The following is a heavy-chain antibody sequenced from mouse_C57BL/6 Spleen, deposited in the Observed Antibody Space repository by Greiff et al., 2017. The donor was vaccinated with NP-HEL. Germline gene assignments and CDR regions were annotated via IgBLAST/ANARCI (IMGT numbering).Heavy chain of an antibody. V-gene: IGHV1-69*01. J-gene: IGHJ1*03. D-gene: IGHD1-1*01. CDR3: APAHYYGSSYWYFDV. Sequence: QVQLQQPGAELVMPGASVKLSCKASGYTFTSYWMHWVKQRPGQGLEWIGEIDPSDSYTNYNQKFKGKSTLTVDKSSSTAYMQLSSLTSEDSAGYYCAPAHYYGSSYWYFDVWGTGTTVTVSS. CDR2: IDPSDSYT. CDR1: GYTFTSYW.